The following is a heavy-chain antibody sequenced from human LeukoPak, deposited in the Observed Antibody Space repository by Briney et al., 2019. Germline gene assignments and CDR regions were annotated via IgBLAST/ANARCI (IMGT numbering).Heavy chain of an antibody. CDR1: GFTFSSYA. J-gene: IGHJ3*02. CDR2: ISSTSSSI. Sequence: GGSLRLSCAASGFTFSSYAMSWVRQAPGKGLEWVSAISSTSSSIYYADPVKGRFTISRDNSKNTLYLQMNSLRVEDTAVYYCAREDGGKADIWGQGTMVTVSS. V-gene: IGHV3-23*01. D-gene: IGHD4-23*01. CDR3: AREDGGKADI.